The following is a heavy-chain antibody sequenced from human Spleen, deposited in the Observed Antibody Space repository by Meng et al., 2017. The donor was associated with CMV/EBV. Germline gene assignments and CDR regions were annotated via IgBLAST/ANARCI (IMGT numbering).Heavy chain of an antibody. D-gene: IGHD2-2*01. V-gene: IGHV3-23*01. J-gene: IGHJ4*02. Sequence: ETLSLTCTVSGGSISSSSYYWGWIRQPPGKGLEWVSAISGGGGSTYYADSVKGRFTISRDNSKNTLYLQMNSLRAEDTAVYYCAKGILEYCSSIRCYPFDYWGQGTLVTVSS. CDR1: GGSISSSSYY. CDR2: ISGGGGST. CDR3: AKGILEYCSSIRCYPFDY.